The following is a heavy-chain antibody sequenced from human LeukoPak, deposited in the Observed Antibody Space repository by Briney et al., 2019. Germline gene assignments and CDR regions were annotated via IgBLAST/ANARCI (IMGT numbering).Heavy chain of an antibody. Sequence: GGSLTLSCAASGFTFSNYWMTWVRQAPGKGLEWVGNIKQDGSEKYYVDSVKGRFTISRDNAKNSLYLQMNSLRAEDTAVYYCARDFRFLDDYWGQGTLVTVSS. CDR1: GFTFSNYW. CDR3: ARDFRFLDDY. J-gene: IGHJ4*02. D-gene: IGHD3-3*01. V-gene: IGHV3-7*01. CDR2: IKQDGSEK.